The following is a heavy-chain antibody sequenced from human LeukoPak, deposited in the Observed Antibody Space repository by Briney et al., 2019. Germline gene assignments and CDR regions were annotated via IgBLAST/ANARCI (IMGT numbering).Heavy chain of an antibody. D-gene: IGHD3-22*01. CDR1: GFSISNYA. Sequence: PGGSLRLSCAASGFSISNYAMNWVRQAPGKGLEFVSAISSTGTYTYYANSVKVRFTISRDNSENTLFLQMGSLRAEDMAVYYCARDAIYDTSGYYYTDYWGQGTLVTVSS. V-gene: IGHV3-64*01. J-gene: IGHJ4*02. CDR3: ARDAIYDTSGYYYTDY. CDR2: ISSTGTYT.